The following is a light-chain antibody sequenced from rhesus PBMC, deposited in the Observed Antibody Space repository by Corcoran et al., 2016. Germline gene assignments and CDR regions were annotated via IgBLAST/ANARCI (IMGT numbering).Light chain of an antibody. J-gene: IGKJ3*01. V-gene: IGKV1-32*02. CDR1: QGISSY. CDR2: SAN. CDR3: QQGNSNPFT. Sequence: DIQMSQSPSSLSASVGDRVTITCRASQGISSYLNWYQQKPGKAPKLLIYSANSLASGVPSRVSGSGSGTEFTLTISSLQPEDFATYYCQQGNSNPFTFGPGTKLDIK.